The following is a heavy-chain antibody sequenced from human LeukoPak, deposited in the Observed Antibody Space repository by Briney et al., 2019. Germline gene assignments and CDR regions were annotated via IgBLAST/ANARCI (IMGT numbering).Heavy chain of an antibody. CDR3: AKDCSSGTYYYYYGMDV. D-gene: IGHD3-10*02. CDR2: ISYDGSNK. J-gene: IGHJ6*02. CDR1: GFTFSSYG. Sequence: PGGSLRLSCAASGFTFSSYGMHWVRQAPGKGLEGVAVISYDGSNKYYADSVKGRFTISRDNSKNPLYLQMNSLRAEDTAVYYCAKDCSSGTYYYYYGMDVWGQGTTVTVSS. V-gene: IGHV3-30*18.